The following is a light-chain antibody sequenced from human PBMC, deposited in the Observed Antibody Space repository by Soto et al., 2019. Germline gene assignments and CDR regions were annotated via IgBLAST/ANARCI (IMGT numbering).Light chain of an antibody. CDR2: GAS. Sequence: EIVMTQSPATLSVSPGERATLSCRASQSVSSNLAWYQQKPGQAPRLLIYGASTRATGIPARFSGSGSGTELSLTISNLQYEDFEVYYCQQYTNWPYTFGQGTKLEIK. CDR1: QSVSSN. V-gene: IGKV3-15*01. J-gene: IGKJ2*01. CDR3: QQYTNWPYT.